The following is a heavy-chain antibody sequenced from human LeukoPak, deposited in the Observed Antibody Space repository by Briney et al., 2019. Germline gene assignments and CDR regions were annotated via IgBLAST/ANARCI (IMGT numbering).Heavy chain of an antibody. Sequence: HPGGSLRLSCAASGFTFSSYAMSWVRQAPGKGLEWVSAISGSGGSTYYADSVKGRFTISRDNAKNSLYLQMNSLRAEDTAVYYCARDHTYYYGSGSYGFPTWGQGTLVTVSS. J-gene: IGHJ5*02. V-gene: IGHV3-23*01. CDR2: ISGSGGST. CDR1: GFTFSSYA. CDR3: ARDHTYYYGSGSYGFPT. D-gene: IGHD3-10*01.